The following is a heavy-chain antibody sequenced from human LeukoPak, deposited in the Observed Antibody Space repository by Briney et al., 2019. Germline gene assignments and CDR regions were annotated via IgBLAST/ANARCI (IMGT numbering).Heavy chain of an antibody. CDR3: AKDHGRDGYNFDY. CDR2: ISYDGSNK. Sequence: GGSLRLSCAASGFTFSSYGMHWVRQAPGKGLEWVAVISYDGSNKYYADSVKGRFTISRDNSKNTLYLQMNSLRAEDTAAYYCAKDHGRDGYNFDYWGQGTLVTVSS. D-gene: IGHD5-24*01. J-gene: IGHJ4*02. V-gene: IGHV3-30*18. CDR1: GFTFSSYG.